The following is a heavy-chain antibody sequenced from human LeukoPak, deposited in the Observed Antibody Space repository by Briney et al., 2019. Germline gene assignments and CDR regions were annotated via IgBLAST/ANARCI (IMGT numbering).Heavy chain of an antibody. J-gene: IGHJ6*02. V-gene: IGHV1-24*01. CDR3: ATLTVQLERLFGYYYYGMDV. CDR2: FDPEDGET. CDR1: GYTLTELS. Sequence: GASVEVSCKVSGYTLTELSMHWVRQAPGKGLEWMGGFDPEDGETIYAQKFQGRVTMTEDTSTDTAYMELSSLRSEDTAVYYCATLTVQLERLFGYYYYGMDVWGQGTTVTVSS. D-gene: IGHD1-1*01.